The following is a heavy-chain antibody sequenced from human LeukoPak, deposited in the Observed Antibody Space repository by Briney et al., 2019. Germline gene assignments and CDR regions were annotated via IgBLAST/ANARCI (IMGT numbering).Heavy chain of an antibody. CDR2: IYPRDSDT. D-gene: IGHD3-9*01. CDR3: ARHVPDILTGFPYGLVDY. J-gene: IGHJ4*02. Sequence: GESLKISCQGSGYSFTSYWIGWVRQLPGKGLEWMGIIYPRDSDTRYSPSFQGQVTISDDKSISTAYLQWSSLKASDTAMYYCARHVPDILTGFPYGLVDYWGQGTLVTVSS. CDR1: GYSFTSYW. V-gene: IGHV5-51*01.